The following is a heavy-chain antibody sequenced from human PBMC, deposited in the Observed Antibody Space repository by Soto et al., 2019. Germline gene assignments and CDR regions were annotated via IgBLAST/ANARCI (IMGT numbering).Heavy chain of an antibody. D-gene: IGHD3-3*02. CDR1: GFSFSSHG. Sequence: QVQLVESGGNVVQPGRSLRLSCAASGFSFSSHGMHWVRQAPGKGLEWVAHLWAGGNIRYYAYSVKGRFTISSDHSKNALYLQMDSLRAEDTAVYYCARDAQHLATYGMDVWGQGTKVTVSS. J-gene: IGHJ6*02. V-gene: IGHV3-33*01. CDR3: ARDAQHLATYGMDV. CDR2: LWAGGNIR.